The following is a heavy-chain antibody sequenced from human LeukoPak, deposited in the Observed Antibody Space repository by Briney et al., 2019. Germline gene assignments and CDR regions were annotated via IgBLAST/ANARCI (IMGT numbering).Heavy chain of an antibody. CDR1: GGSISNYY. Sequence: SETLSLTCTVSGGSISNYYWSWIRQPPGEGLEWIGYIFNNGTTNYNPSLKSRVTISLDTSKNQFSLKLSSATAADTAVYYCARSTWLLDKWGQGTLVTVSS. J-gene: IGHJ4*02. D-gene: IGHD3-22*01. CDR2: IFNNGTT. CDR3: ARSTWLLDK. V-gene: IGHV4-59*01.